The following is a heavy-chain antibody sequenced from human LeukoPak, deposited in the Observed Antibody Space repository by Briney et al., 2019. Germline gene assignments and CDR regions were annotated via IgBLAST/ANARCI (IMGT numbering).Heavy chain of an antibody. V-gene: IGHV3-7*01. CDR1: GFTFSSYW. Sequence: GGSLRLSCAASGFTFSSYWMSWVRQAPGKGLEWVANIKQDGSEKYYVDSVKGRFTISRDNAKNLLYLQMNSLRAEDTAVYYCARDQEDSSNDYWGQGTLVTVSS. CDR2: IKQDGSEK. D-gene: IGHD6-6*01. CDR3: ARDQEDSSNDY. J-gene: IGHJ4*02.